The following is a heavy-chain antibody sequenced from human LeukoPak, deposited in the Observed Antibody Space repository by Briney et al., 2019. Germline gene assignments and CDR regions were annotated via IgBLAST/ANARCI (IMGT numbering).Heavy chain of an antibody. CDR3: AKEASGYSFSDW. Sequence: GGSLRLSCAASGFTFSNYAMSWVRQAPGKGLEWVSAVSGGASNTYYVDSVKGRFTISRDNSKNTLYLQMNSLRAEDTAIYYCAKEASGYSFSDWWGQGTLVTVSS. CDR2: VSGGASNT. CDR1: GFTFSNYA. V-gene: IGHV3-23*01. D-gene: IGHD1-26*01. J-gene: IGHJ4*02.